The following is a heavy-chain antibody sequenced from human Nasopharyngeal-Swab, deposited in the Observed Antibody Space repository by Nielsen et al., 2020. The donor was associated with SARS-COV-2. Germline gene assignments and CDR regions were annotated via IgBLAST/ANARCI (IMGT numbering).Heavy chain of an antibody. V-gene: IGHV4-31*03. CDR3: ARARMVVVTDAFDI. CDR2: IYYSGST. Sequence: SETLSLTCTVSGGSISSGGYYWSWIRQHPGKGLEWIGYIYYSGSTYYNPSLKSRVTISVDTSKNQFSLKLSSVIAADTAVYYCARARMVVVTDAFDIWGQGTMVTVSS. CDR1: GGSISSGGYY. J-gene: IGHJ3*02. D-gene: IGHD3-22*01.